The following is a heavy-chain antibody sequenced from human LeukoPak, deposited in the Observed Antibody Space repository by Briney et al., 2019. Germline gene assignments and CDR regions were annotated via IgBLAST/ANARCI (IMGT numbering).Heavy chain of an antibody. CDR1: GFTFSSYD. V-gene: IGHV3-13*01. Sequence: GGSLRLSCAASGFTFSSYDMHWVRQATGKGLEWVSAIGTAGDTYYPGSVKGRFTISRENAKNSLYLQMNSLRAGDTAVYYCARARGGSGPTHRYDAFDIWGQGTMVTVSS. CDR3: ARARGGSGPTHRYDAFDI. J-gene: IGHJ3*02. D-gene: IGHD3-10*01. CDR2: IGTAGDT.